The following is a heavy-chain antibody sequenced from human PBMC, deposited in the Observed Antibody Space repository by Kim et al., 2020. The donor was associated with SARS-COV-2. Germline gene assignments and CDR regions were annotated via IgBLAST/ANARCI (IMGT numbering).Heavy chain of an antibody. Sequence: GGSLRLSCAASGFTFSSYSMNWVRQAPGKGLEWVSSISSSSSYIYYADSVKGRFTIPRDNAKNSLYLQMNSLRAEDTAVYYCARETSAQLWSRAPFDYWGQGTLVTVSS. CDR3: ARETSAQLWSRAPFDY. J-gene: IGHJ4*02. CDR2: ISSSSSYI. CDR1: GFTFSSYS. D-gene: IGHD5-18*01. V-gene: IGHV3-21*01.